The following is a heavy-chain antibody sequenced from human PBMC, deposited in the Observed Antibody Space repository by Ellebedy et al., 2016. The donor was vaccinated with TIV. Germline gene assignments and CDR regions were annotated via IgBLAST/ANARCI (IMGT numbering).Heavy chain of an antibody. CDR3: ARRRGNCSGVTCQEEGWFDP. V-gene: IGHV4-59*08. Sequence: SETLSLXXTVSGGSISGYYWSWIRQPPGKGLEWIGYIYYSGSTDYNPSLKSRLTIPVDTSKNQFSLRLSSVTATDTAVYYCARRRGNCSGVTCQEEGWFDPWGQGVLVTVSS. D-gene: IGHD2-15*01. CDR2: IYYSGST. CDR1: GGSISGYY. J-gene: IGHJ5*02.